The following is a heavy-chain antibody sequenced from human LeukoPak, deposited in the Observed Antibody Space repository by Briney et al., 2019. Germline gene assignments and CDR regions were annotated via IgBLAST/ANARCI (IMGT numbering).Heavy chain of an antibody. CDR2: INPNSGGT. CDR3: ARDRNSWRWELRGVIDY. D-gene: IGHD1-26*01. Sequence: GASVKVSCKAFGYTFTSNYMHWVRQAPGQGLEWMGRINPNSGGTNYAQKFQGRVTMTRDTSISTAYMELSRLRSDDTAVYYCARDRNSWRWELRGVIDYWGQGTLVTVSS. V-gene: IGHV1-2*06. CDR1: GYTFTSNY. J-gene: IGHJ4*02.